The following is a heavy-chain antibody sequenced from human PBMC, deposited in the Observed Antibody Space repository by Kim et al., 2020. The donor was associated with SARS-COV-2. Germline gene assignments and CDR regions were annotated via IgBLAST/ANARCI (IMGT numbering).Heavy chain of an antibody. CDR1: GGSISSYY. CDR2: IYYSGST. CDR3: AREDTAMVTSGMDV. J-gene: IGHJ6*02. D-gene: IGHD5-18*01. Sequence: SETLSLTCTVSGGSISSYYWSWIRQPPGKGLEWIGYIYYSGSTNYNPSLKSRVTISVDTSKNQFSLKLSSVTAADTAVYYCAREDTAMVTSGMDVWGQGTTVTVSS. V-gene: IGHV4-59*01.